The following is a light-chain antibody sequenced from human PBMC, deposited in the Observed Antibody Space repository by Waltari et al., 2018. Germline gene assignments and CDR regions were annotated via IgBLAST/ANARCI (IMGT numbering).Light chain of an antibody. CDR2: EVS. V-gene: IGLV2-14*01. Sequence: QSALTQPASVSGSPGQSITIPCTGTSSDVGSYNYVSWYQQYPGKAPKLMIYEVSNRPSGVSNRFSGSKSGNTASLTISGLQAEDEADYYCSSYTSTITRFGGGTKLTVL. CDR3: SSYTSTITR. J-gene: IGLJ2*01. CDR1: SSDVGSYNY.